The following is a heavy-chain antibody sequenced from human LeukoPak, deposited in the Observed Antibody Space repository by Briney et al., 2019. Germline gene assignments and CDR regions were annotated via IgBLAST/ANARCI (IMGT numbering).Heavy chain of an antibody. CDR3: ARFAELRYFDWFPGWFDP. CDR1: GYSFTSYW. D-gene: IGHD3-9*01. Sequence: GESLKISCKGSGYSFTSYWIGWVRQMPGKGLEWMGIIYPGDSDTRYSPSFQGQVTISADKSISTAYLQWSSLKASDTAMYYCARFAELRYFDWFPGWFDPWGQGTLVTVSS. CDR2: IYPGDSDT. J-gene: IGHJ5*02. V-gene: IGHV5-51*01.